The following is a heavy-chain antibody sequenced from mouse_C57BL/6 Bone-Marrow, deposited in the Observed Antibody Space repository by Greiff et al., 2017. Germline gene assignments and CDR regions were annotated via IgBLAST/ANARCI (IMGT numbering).Heavy chain of an antibody. CDR3: ARWGSSYLGFAF. J-gene: IGHJ3*01. CDR2: IYPRDGST. V-gene: IGHV1-78*01. CDR1: GYTFTDHT. D-gene: IGHD1-1*01. Sequence: VQLQQSDAELVKPGASVKISCKVSGYTFTDHTIHWMKQRPEQGLEWIGYIYPRDGSTKYNEKFKGKATLTADKSSRAAYMQLNSLTSEDSAVYFLARWGSSYLGFAFWGQGTLVTVSA.